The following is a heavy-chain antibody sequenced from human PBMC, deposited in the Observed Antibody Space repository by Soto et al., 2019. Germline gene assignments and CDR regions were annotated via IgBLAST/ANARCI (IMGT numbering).Heavy chain of an antibody. CDR3: ARVFKPQPFGELSTTTPYYYYGMDV. J-gene: IGHJ6*02. CDR2: INSDGSST. Sequence: WGSLRLSCAASGFTFSSYWMHWVRQAPGKGLVWVSRINSDGSSTSYADSVKGRFTIPRDNAKNTLYLQMNSLRAEDTAVYYCARVFKPQPFGELSTTTPYYYYGMDVWGQGTTVTVSS. D-gene: IGHD3-10*01. CDR1: GFTFSSYW. V-gene: IGHV3-74*01.